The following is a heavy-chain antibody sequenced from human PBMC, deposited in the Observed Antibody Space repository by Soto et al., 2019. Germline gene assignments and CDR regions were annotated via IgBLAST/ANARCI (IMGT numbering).Heavy chain of an antibody. CDR3: AKDVGSYYYDTSAYLYDY. J-gene: IGHJ4*02. CDR2: ISWNSATL. Sequence: GGSLRLSCVGSGFIFEDFAMNWVRQVPGKGLEWVSGISWNSATLAYADSVKGRFIVSRDNAKNILYLQMNSLRPEDAALYYCAKDVGSYYYDTSAYLYDYWGQGTLVTAPQ. D-gene: IGHD3-22*01. V-gene: IGHV3-9*01. CDR1: GFIFEDFA.